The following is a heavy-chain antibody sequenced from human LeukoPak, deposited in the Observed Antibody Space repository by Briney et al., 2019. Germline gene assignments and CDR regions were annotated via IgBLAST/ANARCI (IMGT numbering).Heavy chain of an antibody. D-gene: IGHD4-23*01. CDR3: TRLSGCNSDSYYYGLDV. J-gene: IGHJ6*02. V-gene: IGHV3-73*01. Sequence: GGSLKLSCAASGFTFSGSAIHWVRQASGKGLEWVARIKTKAESYATAYVASVKGRFTISRDDSKNTAYLQMDSLKTEDTAMYYCTRLSGCNSDSYYYGLDVWGQGTTVTVSS. CDR1: GFTFSGSA. CDR2: IKTKAESYAT.